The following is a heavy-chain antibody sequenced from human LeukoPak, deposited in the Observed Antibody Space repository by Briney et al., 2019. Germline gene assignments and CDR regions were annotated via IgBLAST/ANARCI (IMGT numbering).Heavy chain of an antibody. CDR1: GFTFSSYT. CDR3: AASLPNIVVVPATKGPFGY. Sequence: GGSLRLSCAASGFTFSSYTMSWVRQAPGKGLEWVSGVSGSGGSTHYADSVKGRFTISRDNSKNTLYLQINSLRAEDTAVYYCAASLPNIVVVPATKGPFGYWGQGTLVTVSS. D-gene: IGHD2-2*01. CDR2: VSGSGGST. J-gene: IGHJ4*02. V-gene: IGHV3-23*01.